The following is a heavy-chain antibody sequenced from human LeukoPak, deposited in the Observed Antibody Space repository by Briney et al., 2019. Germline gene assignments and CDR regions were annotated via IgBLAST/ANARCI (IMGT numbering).Heavy chain of an antibody. V-gene: IGHV3-23*01. CDR3: AKGMYCSGGSCYSDAFDI. Sequence: GGSLRLSCAASGFTFSSYAMSWVRQAPGKGLEWVSAISGSGGSTYYSDSVKGRFTISRDNSKNTLYLQMNSLRAEDTAVYYCAKGMYCSGGSCYSDAFDIWGQGTMVTVSS. J-gene: IGHJ3*02. D-gene: IGHD2-15*01. CDR1: GFTFSSYA. CDR2: ISGSGGST.